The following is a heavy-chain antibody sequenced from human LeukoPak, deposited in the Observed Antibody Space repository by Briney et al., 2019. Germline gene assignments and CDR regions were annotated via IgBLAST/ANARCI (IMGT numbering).Heavy chain of an antibody. CDR3: ARLTPSGSQFDY. J-gene: IGHJ4*02. D-gene: IGHD1-26*01. V-gene: IGHV4-34*01. CDR1: GGSFSGYY. CDR2: INHSGST. Sequence: PSETLSLTCAVYGGSFSGYYWSWIRQPPGKGLEWIGEINHSGSTNYNPSLKSRVTISVDTSKNQFSLKLSSVTAADTAVYYCARLTPSGSQFDYWGQGTLVTVSS.